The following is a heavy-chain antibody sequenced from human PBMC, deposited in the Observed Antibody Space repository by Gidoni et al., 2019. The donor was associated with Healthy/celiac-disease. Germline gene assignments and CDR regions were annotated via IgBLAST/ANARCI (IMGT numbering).Heavy chain of an antibody. CDR1: GFTFSGSA. CDR2: IRSKANSYAT. J-gene: IGHJ3*02. D-gene: IGHD1-26*01. Sequence: EVQLVESGGGWVQPGGSLKPSCAASGFTFSGSAMHWVRQASGKGLVGVGRIRSKANSYATAYAASVKGRFTISRDDSKNTAYLQMNSLKTEDTAVYYCTMHSGALGAFDIWGQGTMVTVSS. V-gene: IGHV3-73*01. CDR3: TMHSGALGAFDI.